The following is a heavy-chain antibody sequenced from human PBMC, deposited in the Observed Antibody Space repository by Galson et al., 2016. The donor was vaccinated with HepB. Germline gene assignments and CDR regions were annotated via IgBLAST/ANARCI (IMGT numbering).Heavy chain of an antibody. J-gene: IGHJ4*02. CDR3: ASGSGSSGWTPRYYFDD. D-gene: IGHD6-19*01. V-gene: IGHV1-46*01. CDR1: GYTFTSYY. Sequence: QSGAEVKKAGESLKISCKASGYTFTSYYMHWVRQAPGQGLEWMGIINPSGGSTSYAQKFQGRVTMTRDTSTSTVYMELSSLTSEHSAVYYCASGSGSSGWTPRYYFDDWGQGTLVTVSS. CDR2: INPSGGST.